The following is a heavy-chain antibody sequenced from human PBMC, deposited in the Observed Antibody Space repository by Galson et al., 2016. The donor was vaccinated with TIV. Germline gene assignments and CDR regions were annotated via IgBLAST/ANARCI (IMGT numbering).Heavy chain of an antibody. CDR1: GFTVSSNY. J-gene: IGHJ6*03. CDR3: ARVAVTGFYYYYMDV. Sequence: SLRLSCAASGFTVSSNYMSWVRQAPGKGLEWVSLLFGDGTSYYADSVKGRFTISRDNSKNTLYLQMNSLRAEDTAVYYCARVAVTGFYYYYMDVWGKGTTVTVSS. V-gene: IGHV3-66*01. CDR2: LFGDGTS. D-gene: IGHD4-17*01.